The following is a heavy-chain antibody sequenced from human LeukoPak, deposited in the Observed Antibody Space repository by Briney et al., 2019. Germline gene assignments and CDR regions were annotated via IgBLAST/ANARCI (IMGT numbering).Heavy chain of an antibody. CDR3: ARESIVVVPEDTGTFDY. D-gene: IGHD2-15*01. J-gene: IGHJ4*02. V-gene: IGHV3-33*01. Sequence: HPAGYLSFSATASRFTFNNYHMHWVRQAPGKGLEWVAVLWAEETNKYYSDSVKGRFTISRDNYKDTLYLQLDRLRAEDTAVYYSARESIVVVPEDTGTFDYWGQGILVTVSS. CDR2: LWAEETNK. CDR1: RFTFNNYH.